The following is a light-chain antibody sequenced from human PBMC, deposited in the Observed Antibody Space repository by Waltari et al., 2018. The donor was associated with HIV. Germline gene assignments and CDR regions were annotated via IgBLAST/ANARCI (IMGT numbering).Light chain of an antibody. J-gene: IGLJ2*01. CDR2: EVN. V-gene: IGLV2-8*01. Sequence: QSALTQPPSASGSPGQSVTISCTGTSSDVGRYDYVSWYQPHPGKAPKLLIYEVNKRPSGVPDRFSGSKSGNTASLTVSGLQAEDEAEYSCTSYAGINPVAFGGGTKLTVL. CDR1: SSDVGRYDY. CDR3: TSYAGINPVA.